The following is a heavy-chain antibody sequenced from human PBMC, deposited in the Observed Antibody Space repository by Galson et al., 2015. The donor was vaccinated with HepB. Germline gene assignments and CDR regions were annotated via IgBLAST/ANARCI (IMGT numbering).Heavy chain of an antibody. J-gene: IGHJ4*02. CDR1: GFTFSSYS. Sequence: SLRLSCAASGFTFSSYSMNWVRQAPGKGLEWVSYISSSSSTIYYADSVKGRFTISRDNAKNSLYLQMNSLRAEDTAVYYCARAERATSLGYWGQGTLVTVSS. V-gene: IGHV3-48*01. D-gene: IGHD5-12*01. CDR3: ARAERATSLGY. CDR2: ISSSSSTI.